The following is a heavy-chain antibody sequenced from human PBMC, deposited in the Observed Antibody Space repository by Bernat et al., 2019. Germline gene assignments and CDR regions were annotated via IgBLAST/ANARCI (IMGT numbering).Heavy chain of an antibody. CDR1: GFTFSDYY. CDR2: ISSSGTYT. CDR3: ARDGSVGAYYNYGLDV. D-gene: IGHD3-10*01. Sequence: QVQLVESGGGLVKPGGSLRLSCAASGFTFSDYYMNWIRQAPGKGLEWVSYISSSGTYTSYADSVTGRFTISRDDAKNSLYLQMTSLTAEDTAVYYCARDGSVGAYYNYGLDVWGQGTTVAVSS. J-gene: IGHJ6*02. V-gene: IGHV3-11*05.